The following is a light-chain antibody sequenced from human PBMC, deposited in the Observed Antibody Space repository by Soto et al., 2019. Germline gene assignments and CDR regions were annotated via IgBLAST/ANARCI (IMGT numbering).Light chain of an antibody. Sequence: QSALTQPRSVSGSPGQSVTISCTGTSSDDGNYNYVSWYQQHPGKAPKFMMYDVNKRPSGVPDRFSGSKSGNTASLTISGLQAEDEADYYCCSYAGSDTYVLFGGGTKLTVL. V-gene: IGLV2-11*01. J-gene: IGLJ2*01. CDR2: DVN. CDR3: CSYAGSDTYVL. CDR1: SSDDGNYNY.